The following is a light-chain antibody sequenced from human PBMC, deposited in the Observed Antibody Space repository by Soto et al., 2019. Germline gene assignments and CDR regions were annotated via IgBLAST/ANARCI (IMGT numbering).Light chain of an antibody. CDR3: QQYRDWSALS. V-gene: IGKV3-15*01. CDR2: SAS. CDR1: QSVGGS. Sequence: EILMTQSPATLSVSPGEGATLYCRASQSVGGSLAWYQQKPGQAPKLLIYSASSRATDIPARFSGSGSGTEFTLTISSLQSEDFAVYYCQQYRDWSALSFGGGTKV. J-gene: IGKJ4*01.